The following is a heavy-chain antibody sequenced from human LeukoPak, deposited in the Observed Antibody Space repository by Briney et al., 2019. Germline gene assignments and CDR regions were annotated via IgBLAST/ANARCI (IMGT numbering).Heavy chain of an antibody. CDR1: RFRFSSHG. J-gene: IGHJ4*02. CDR3: VRDTSVGAAYFDL. Sequence: GGSLRLSCAASRFRFSSHGMHWARQAPGKGLEWVAFIRYDGSDKFYADSVAGRFTISRDNSKNILSLQMTTLRPDDTAVYFCVRDTSVGAAYFDLWGQGALVAVTS. D-gene: IGHD3-3*01. V-gene: IGHV3-30*02. CDR2: IRYDGSDK.